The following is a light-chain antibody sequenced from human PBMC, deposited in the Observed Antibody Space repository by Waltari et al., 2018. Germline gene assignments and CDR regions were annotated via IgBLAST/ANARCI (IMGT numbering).Light chain of an antibody. CDR1: SGHSSNI. CDR2: VNSDGSH. J-gene: IGLJ3*02. CDR3: QTGGHGTWV. V-gene: IGLV4-69*01. Sequence: QLVLTQSPSASASLGASVKLTCTLSSGHSSNIIAWHQQQPEKGPRYLMKVNSDGSHNKGDEIPDRFSGSSSGAERYLTISNLQSEDEADYFCQTGGHGTWVFGGGTKLTVL.